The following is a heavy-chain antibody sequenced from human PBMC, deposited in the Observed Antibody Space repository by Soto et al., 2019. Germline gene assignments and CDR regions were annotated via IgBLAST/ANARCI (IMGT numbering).Heavy chain of an antibody. D-gene: IGHD4-17*01. CDR3: VHLISAVTTFGMDV. CDR2: IYWDDDK. CDR1: GFSLITTGSG. J-gene: IGHJ6*02. V-gene: IGHV2-5*02. Sequence: QITLKESGPPLVEPTQTLTLTCTFSGFSLITTGSGVAWIRQPPGKALEWLALIYWDDDKRYSPSLKSRLTMTKYTSKNQVVLTMTNMYPVDTSTYFCVHLISAVTTFGMDVWGQGTAVTVSS.